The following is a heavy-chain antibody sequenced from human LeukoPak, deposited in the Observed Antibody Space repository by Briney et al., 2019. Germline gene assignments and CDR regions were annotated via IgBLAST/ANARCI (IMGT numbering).Heavy chain of an antibody. CDR3: AKGALGGLDY. J-gene: IGHJ4*02. CDR2: ISGGGSAT. V-gene: IGHV3-23*01. Sequence: GGSLRLSCAASGLTFSTYAMSWVRQAPGKGLEWVSSISGGGSATFYADSVKGRFTISRDNSKNTLYLQMNRLRAEDTAVYYCAKGALGGLDYWGQGTLVTVSS. D-gene: IGHD3-16*01. CDR1: GLTFSTYA.